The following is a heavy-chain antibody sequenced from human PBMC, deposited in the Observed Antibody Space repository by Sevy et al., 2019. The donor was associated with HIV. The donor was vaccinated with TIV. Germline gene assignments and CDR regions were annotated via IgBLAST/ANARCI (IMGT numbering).Heavy chain of an antibody. V-gene: IGHV3-30*02. CDR3: VKEGGGEGGDH. J-gene: IGHJ4*02. CDR1: GFSYSSYG. D-gene: IGHD2-21*01. CDR2: IQYDGSNK. Sequence: GGSLRLSCAASGFSYSSYGMHWVRQAPGKGLEWVAYIQYDGSNKDYADSVKGRFTISRDNSKNTLDLQMNSLRVEDTAVYYCVKEGGGEGGDHWGQXTLVTVSS.